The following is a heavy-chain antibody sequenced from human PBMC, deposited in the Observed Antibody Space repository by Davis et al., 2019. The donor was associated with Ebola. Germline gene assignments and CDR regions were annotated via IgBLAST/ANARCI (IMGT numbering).Heavy chain of an antibody. CDR3: ARHGVAAAGGPRAVYYGMDV. CDR1: GYSFTSYW. CDR2: IDPSDSYT. V-gene: IGHV5-10-1*01. J-gene: IGHJ6*02. D-gene: IGHD6-13*01. Sequence: PGGSLRLSCKGSGYSFTSYWINWVRQMPGKGLEWMGRIDPSDSYTNYSPSFQGHVTISADKSISTAYLQWSSLKASDTAMYYCARHGVAAAGGPRAVYYGMDVWGQGTTVTVSS.